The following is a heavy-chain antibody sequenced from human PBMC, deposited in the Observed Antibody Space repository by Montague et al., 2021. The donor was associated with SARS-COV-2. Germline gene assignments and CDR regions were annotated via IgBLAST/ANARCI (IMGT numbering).Heavy chain of an antibody. Sequence: SETLSLTCTVSGGSISSSSYYWGWIRQPPGKGLEWIGSIYYSGSTYYNPSLKSRVTISVDTSKNQFSLKLSSVTAADTAVYYCARGGYSGYWDYWGQATLVTVSS. CDR3: ARGGYSGYWDY. D-gene: IGHD5-12*01. CDR2: IYYSGST. CDR1: GGSISSSSYY. V-gene: IGHV4-39*07. J-gene: IGHJ4*02.